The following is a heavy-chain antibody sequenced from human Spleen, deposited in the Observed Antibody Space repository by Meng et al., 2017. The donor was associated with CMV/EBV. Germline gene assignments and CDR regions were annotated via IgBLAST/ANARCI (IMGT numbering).Heavy chain of an antibody. CDR2: VGASNNI. Sequence: GESLKISCAAFSTYNMNWVRQAPGKGLEWVSYVGASNNIYYADSVKGRFTISRDNAKNSLYLQMNSLRAEDTAVYYCARGKDCSSASCLYYYYGVDVWGQGTTVTVSS. CDR3: ARGKDCSSASCLYYYYGVDV. D-gene: IGHD2-2*01. CDR1: STYN. J-gene: IGHJ6*02. V-gene: IGHV3-69-1*02.